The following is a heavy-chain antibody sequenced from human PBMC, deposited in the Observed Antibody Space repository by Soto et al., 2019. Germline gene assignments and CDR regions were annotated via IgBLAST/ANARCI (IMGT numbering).Heavy chain of an antibody. Sequence: QVQLVESGGGVVQPGRSLRLSCAASGFTFSSYGMHWVRQAPGKGLEWVAVIWYDGSNKYYADSVKGRFTISRDNSKNTLYLQMNSLRAEDTALYYCAKDIVVVPAAADAFDIWGQGTRVTVSS. CDR3: AKDIVVVPAAADAFDI. CDR1: GFTFSSYG. J-gene: IGHJ3*02. CDR2: IWYDGSNK. V-gene: IGHV3-33*06. D-gene: IGHD2-2*01.